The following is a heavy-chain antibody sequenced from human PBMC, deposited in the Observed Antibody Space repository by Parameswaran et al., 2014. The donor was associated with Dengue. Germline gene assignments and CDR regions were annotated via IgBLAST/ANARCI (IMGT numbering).Heavy chain of an antibody. J-gene: IGHJ5*02. CDR3: ARGLRGAPANLNWFDP. D-gene: IGHD1-14*01. CDR2: INHSGST. V-gene: IGHV4-34*01. Sequence: VRQMPGKGLEWIGEINHSGSTNYNPSLKSRVTISVDTSKNQFSLKLSSVTAADTAVYYCARGLRGAPANLNWFDPWGQGTLVTVSS.